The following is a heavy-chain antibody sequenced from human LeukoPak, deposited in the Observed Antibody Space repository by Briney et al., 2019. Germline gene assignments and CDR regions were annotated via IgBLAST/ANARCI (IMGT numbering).Heavy chain of an antibody. CDR1: GGSISSGGYY. CDR2: IYYGGST. D-gene: IGHD2-15*01. Sequence: SGTLSLTCTVSGGSISSGGYYWSWIRQHPGKGLEWIGYIYYGGSTYYNPSLKSRVTISVDTSKNQFSLKLSSVTAADTAVYYCARDRGYRSGGSCYQPDYWGQGTLVTVSS. J-gene: IGHJ4*02. V-gene: IGHV4-31*03. CDR3: ARDRGYRSGGSCYQPDY.